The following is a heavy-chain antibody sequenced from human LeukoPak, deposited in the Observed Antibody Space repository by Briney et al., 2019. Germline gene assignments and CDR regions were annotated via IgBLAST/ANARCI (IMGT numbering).Heavy chain of an antibody. J-gene: IGHJ4*02. CDR3: ARVLGYDSSGYYRGYFDY. CDR2: IYSAGTT. CDR1: GFTVTNNY. Sequence: GGSLRLSCAASGFTVTNNYMSWVRQAPGKGLEWVSVIYSAGTTYYADSVKGRFTISRQNPENTLFLQMNSLRPEDTAVYYCARVLGYDSSGYYRGYFDYWGQGALVTVSS. D-gene: IGHD3-22*01. V-gene: IGHV3-53*04.